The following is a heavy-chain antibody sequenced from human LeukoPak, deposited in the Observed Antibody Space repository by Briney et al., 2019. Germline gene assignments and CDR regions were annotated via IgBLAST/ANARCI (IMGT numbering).Heavy chain of an antibody. D-gene: IGHD6-19*01. CDR2: IYTSGST. V-gene: IGHV4-61*05. Sequence: SETLSLTCAVSGASISGSGYYWGWIRQPPGKGLEWIGRIYTSGSTNYNPSLKSRVTMSVDTSKNQFSLKLSSVTAADTAVYYCASQYSSGWDFDYWGQGTLVTVSS. CDR1: GASISGSGYY. J-gene: IGHJ4*02. CDR3: ASQYSSGWDFDY.